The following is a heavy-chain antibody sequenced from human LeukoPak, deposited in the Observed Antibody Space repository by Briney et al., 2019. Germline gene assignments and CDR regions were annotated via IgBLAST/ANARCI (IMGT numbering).Heavy chain of an antibody. V-gene: IGHV4-38-2*01. CDR3: ARLRSYDFWSGPYYFDY. CDR1: GYSISSGYY. Sequence: PSETLSLTCAVSGYSISSGYYWGWIRQPPGKGLEWIGSIYHSGSTYYNPSLKSRVTISVDTSKNQFSLKLSSVTAADTAVYYCARLRSYDFWSGPYYFDYWGQRTLVTVSS. J-gene: IGHJ4*02. CDR2: IYHSGST. D-gene: IGHD3-3*01.